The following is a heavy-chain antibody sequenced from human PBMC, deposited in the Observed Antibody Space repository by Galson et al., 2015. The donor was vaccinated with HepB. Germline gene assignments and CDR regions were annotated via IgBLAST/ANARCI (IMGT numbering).Heavy chain of an antibody. D-gene: IGHD2-15*01. V-gene: IGHV3-7*01. CDR2: IKQDGSEK. CDR3: ARDDCSGGSCYSWGYYYGMDV. CDR1: GFTFSSYW. J-gene: IGHJ6*02. Sequence: SLRLSCAASGFTFSSYWMSWVRQAPGKGLEWVANIKQDGSEKYYVDSVKGRFTISRDNAKNSLYLQTNSLRAEDTAVYYCARDDCSGGSCYSWGYYYGMDVWGQGTTVTVSS.